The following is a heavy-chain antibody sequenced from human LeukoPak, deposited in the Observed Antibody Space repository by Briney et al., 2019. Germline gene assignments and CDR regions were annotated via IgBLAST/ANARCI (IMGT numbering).Heavy chain of an antibody. J-gene: IGHJ1*01. CDR3: ARVDEFCGGDCYSSFQH. V-gene: IGHV1-2*02. D-gene: IGHD2-21*02. CDR1: GYTFTGYY. Sequence: ASVKVSCKASGYTFTGYYMHWVRQAPGQGVEWMGWINPNSGGTNYAQKFQGRVTMTRDTSISTAYMELSRLRSDDTAVYYCARVDEFCGGDCYSSFQHWGQGTLVTVSS. CDR2: INPNSGGT.